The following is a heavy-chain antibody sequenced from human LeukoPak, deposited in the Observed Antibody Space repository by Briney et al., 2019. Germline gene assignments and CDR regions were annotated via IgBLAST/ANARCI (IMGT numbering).Heavy chain of an antibody. D-gene: IGHD6-6*01. CDR1: GFTFSRYW. J-gene: IGHJ4*02. Sequence: GGSLRLSCVASGFTFSRYWMSWVRQAPGKGLEWVANIKQDGDQKHYVDSVRGRFTISRDNAKNSLFLQMNGLRAEDTAVYYCARRGGSSSRRSTIDYWGQGTLVTVSS. CDR2: IKQDGDQK. CDR3: ARRGGSSSRRSTIDY. V-gene: IGHV3-7*01.